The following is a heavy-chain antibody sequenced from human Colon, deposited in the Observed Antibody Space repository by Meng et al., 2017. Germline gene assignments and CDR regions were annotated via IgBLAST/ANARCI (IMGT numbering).Heavy chain of an antibody. CDR1: GFTFSSYS. CDR2: ISSSSSYI. J-gene: IGHJ4*02. CDR3: ARSITMVRGSALGFDY. Sequence: GGSLRLSCAASGFTFSSYSMNWVRQAPGKGLEWVSSISSSSSYIYYADSVKGRFTIPRDNAKNSLYLQMNSLRAEDTAVYYCARSITMVRGSALGFDYWGQGTLVTVSS. V-gene: IGHV3-21*01. D-gene: IGHD3-10*01.